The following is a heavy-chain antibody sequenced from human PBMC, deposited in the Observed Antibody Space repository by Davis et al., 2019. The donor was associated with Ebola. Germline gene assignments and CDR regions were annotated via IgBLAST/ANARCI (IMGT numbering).Heavy chain of an antibody. CDR3: ARGLYSSSWGHYYYYGMDV. V-gene: IGHV3-66*01. J-gene: IGHJ6*02. CDR2: IYSGGST. D-gene: IGHD6-6*01. CDR1: GFTFSDNY. Sequence: GGSLRLSCAASGFTFSDNYMSWVRQAPGKGLEWVSVIYSGGSTYYADSVKGRFTISRDNSKNTLYLQMNSLRAEDTAVYYCARGLYSSSWGHYYYYGMDVWGQGTTVTVSS.